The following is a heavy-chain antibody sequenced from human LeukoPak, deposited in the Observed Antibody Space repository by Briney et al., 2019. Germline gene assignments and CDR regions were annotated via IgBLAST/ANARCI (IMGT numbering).Heavy chain of an antibody. CDR3: AKTWWDSSSSRYFDY. J-gene: IGHJ4*02. Sequence: PGGSLRLSCAASGFTFSSYAMSWVRQAPGKGLEWVSAISGSGGSTYYADSVKGRFTISRDNSKNTLYLQINSLRAEDTAVYYCAKTWWDSSSSRYFDYWGQGTLVTVSS. CDR2: ISGSGGST. CDR1: GFTFSSYA. D-gene: IGHD6-6*01. V-gene: IGHV3-23*01.